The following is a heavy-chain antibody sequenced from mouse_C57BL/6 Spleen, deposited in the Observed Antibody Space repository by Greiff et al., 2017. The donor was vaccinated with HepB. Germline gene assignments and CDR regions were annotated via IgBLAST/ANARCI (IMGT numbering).Heavy chain of an antibody. CDR1: GFTFSSYA. CDR2: ISDGGSYT. V-gene: IGHV5-4*03. CDR3: ARHNSSNWYFDV. Sequence: DVKLVESGGGLVKPGGSLKLSCAASGFTFSSYAMSWVRQTPEKRLEWVATISDGGSYTYYPDNVKGRFTISRDNAKNNLYLQMSHLKSEDTAMYYCARHNSSNWYFDVWGTGTTVTVSS. J-gene: IGHJ1*03. D-gene: IGHD2-5*01.